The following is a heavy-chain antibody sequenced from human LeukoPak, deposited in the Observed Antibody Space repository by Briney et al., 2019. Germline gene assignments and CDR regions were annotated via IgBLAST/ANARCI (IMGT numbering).Heavy chain of an antibody. CDR3: LRSTMIVVVGAFDI. CDR2: IYSGGST. J-gene: IGHJ3*02. CDR1: GFTVSSNY. D-gene: IGHD3-22*01. Sequence: GGSLRLSCAASGFTVSSNYMSWVRQAPGKGLEWVSVIYSGGSTYYADSVKGRFTISRDNSKNTLYLQMNSLRAEDTAVYYCLRSTMIVVVGAFDIWGQGTMVTVSS. V-gene: IGHV3-53*01.